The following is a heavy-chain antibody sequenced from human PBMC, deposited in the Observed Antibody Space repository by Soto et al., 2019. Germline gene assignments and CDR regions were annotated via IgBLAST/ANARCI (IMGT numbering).Heavy chain of an antibody. D-gene: IGHD3-3*01. V-gene: IGHV5-51*01. CDR1: GYSFTSYW. Sequence: PGESLKISCKGSGYSFTSYWIGWVRQMPGKGLEWMGIIYPGDSDTRYSPSFQGQVTISADKSISTAYLQWSSLKASDTAMYYCARPITIFGVVIKGFDYWGQGTLVTVSS. J-gene: IGHJ4*02. CDR2: IYPGDSDT. CDR3: ARPITIFGVVIKGFDY.